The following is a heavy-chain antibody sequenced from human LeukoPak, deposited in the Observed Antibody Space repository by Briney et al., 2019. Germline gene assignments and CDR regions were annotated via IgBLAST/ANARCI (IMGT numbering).Heavy chain of an antibody. CDR2: ISSSSSYI. Sequence: GGSLRLSCAASGFSFRDYTMNWVRQAPGKGLEWVASISSSSSYIYFANSVRGRFTISRDNAKNSLYLQMNSLRAEDTAVYYCARAHSHYDSSGYYVFDYWGQGTLVTVSS. V-gene: IGHV3-21*04. J-gene: IGHJ4*02. CDR3: ARAHSHYDSSGYYVFDY. CDR1: GFSFRDYT. D-gene: IGHD3-22*01.